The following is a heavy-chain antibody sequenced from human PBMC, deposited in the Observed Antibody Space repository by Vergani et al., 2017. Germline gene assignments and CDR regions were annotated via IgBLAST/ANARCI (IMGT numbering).Heavy chain of an antibody. CDR1: GFTLSRYW. V-gene: IGHV3-7*03. CDR2: IKQDGVEK. D-gene: IGHD1-26*01. CDR3: AKDLGGSYFGIMLAERGYYFDY. J-gene: IGHJ4*02. Sequence: EVQLVESGGGLVQPGGSLRLSCAASGFTLSRYWMTWVRQAPGKGLQWVAYIKQDGVEKFYVDSVKGRFTISRDNAKNSLYLQMNTLTVEDTAVYYCAKDLGGSYFGIMLAERGYYFDYWGQGTLVTVSS.